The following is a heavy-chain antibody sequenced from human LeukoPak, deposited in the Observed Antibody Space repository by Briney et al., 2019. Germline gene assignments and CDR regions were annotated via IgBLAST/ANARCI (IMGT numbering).Heavy chain of an antibody. CDR1: GGSISSYY. D-gene: IGHD1-26*01. CDR2: IYYSGST. CDR3: ARGTPYSGSYAY. V-gene: IGHV4-4*07. J-gene: IGHJ4*02. Sequence: SETLSLTCTVSGGSISSYYWSWIRQPAGKGVEWIGRIYYSGSTYYNPSLKSRVTISVDTSKNQFSLKLSSVTAADTAVYYCARGTPYSGSYAYWGQGTLVTVSS.